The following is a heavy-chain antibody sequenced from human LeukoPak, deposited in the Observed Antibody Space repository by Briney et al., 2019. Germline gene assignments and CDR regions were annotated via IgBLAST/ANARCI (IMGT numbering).Heavy chain of an antibody. CDR3: ARFEGKLDSIGWYDVGDNWFDP. CDR2: INPNSGAT. V-gene: IGHV1-2*03. CDR1: GYTFTGYY. Sequence: LGASVKVSCKASGYTFTGYYMHWVRQAPGQGLEWMGWINPNSGATNYAQNFQGRVTMTRDTSTSTAYMDLNSLKSGDTAVYYCARFEGKLDSIGWYDVGDNWFDPWGQGTLVIVSS. J-gene: IGHJ5*02. D-gene: IGHD6-19*01.